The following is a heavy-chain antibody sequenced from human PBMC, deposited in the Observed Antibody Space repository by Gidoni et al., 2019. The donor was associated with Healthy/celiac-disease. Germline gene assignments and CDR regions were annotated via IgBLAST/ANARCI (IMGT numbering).Heavy chain of an antibody. CDR3: ARGLRRPIVLMVYAKPWFDP. Sequence: GYGLEWIGEINHSGSTNYNPSLKSRVTISVDTSKNQFSLKLSSVTAADTAVYYCARGLRRPIVLMVYAKPWFDPWGQGTLVTVSS. V-gene: IGHV4-34*01. D-gene: IGHD2-8*01. J-gene: IGHJ5*02. CDR2: INHSGST.